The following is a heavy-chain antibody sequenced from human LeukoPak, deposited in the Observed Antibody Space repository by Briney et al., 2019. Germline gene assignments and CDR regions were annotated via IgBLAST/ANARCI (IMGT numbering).Heavy chain of an antibody. Sequence: GASVKVSCKASGGTFSSYAISWVRQAPGQGLEWMGGIIPIFGTANYAQKFQGRVTITRNTSISTAYMELSSLRSEDTAVYYCARLGYYDFWSGYATLGYMDVWGKGTTVTVSS. J-gene: IGHJ6*03. CDR1: GGTFSSYA. CDR2: IIPIFGTA. D-gene: IGHD3-3*01. CDR3: ARLGYYDFWSGYATLGYMDV. V-gene: IGHV1-69*05.